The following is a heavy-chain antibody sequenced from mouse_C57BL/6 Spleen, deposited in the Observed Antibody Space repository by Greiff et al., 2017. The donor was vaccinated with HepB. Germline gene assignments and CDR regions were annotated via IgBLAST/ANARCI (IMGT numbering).Heavy chain of an antibody. Sequence: EVKLVESGGGLVKPGGSLKLSCAASGFTFSDYGMHWVRQAPEKGLEWVAYISSGSSTIYYADTVKGRFTISRDNAKNTLFLQMTSLRSEDTAMYYCARGAVYYAMDYWGQGTSVTVSS. V-gene: IGHV5-17*01. CDR3: ARGAVYYAMDY. D-gene: IGHD3-3*01. J-gene: IGHJ4*01. CDR2: ISSGSSTI. CDR1: GFTFSDYG.